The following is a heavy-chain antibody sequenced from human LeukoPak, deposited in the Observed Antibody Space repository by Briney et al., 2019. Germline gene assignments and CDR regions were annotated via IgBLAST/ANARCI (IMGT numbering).Heavy chain of an antibody. J-gene: IGHJ4*02. Sequence: SETLSLTCTVSGGSISSSNYYCGWIRQPPGKGLEWIGTMYYSGSTYYNPSLKSRVTISVDTSKNQFSLKLSSVTAADTAVHYCAGCISMVRGVVRPPDYWGQGTLVTVSS. CDR1: GGSISSSNYY. CDR3: AGCISMVRGVVRPPDY. CDR2: MYYSGST. V-gene: IGHV4-39*01. D-gene: IGHD3-10*01.